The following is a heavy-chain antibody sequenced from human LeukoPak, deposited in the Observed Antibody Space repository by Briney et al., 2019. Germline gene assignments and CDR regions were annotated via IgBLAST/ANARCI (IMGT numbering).Heavy chain of an antibody. CDR1: GGAFSSYA. D-gene: IGHD6-6*01. CDR2: IIPIFGTA. V-gene: IGHV1-69*06. CDR3: ARRLAPNWFDP. J-gene: IGHJ5*02. Sequence: ASVKVSCKASGGAFSSYAISWVRQAPGQGLEWMGGIIPIFGTANYAQKFQGRVTITADKSTSTAYMELSSLRSEDTAVYYCARRLAPNWFDPWGQGTLVTVSS.